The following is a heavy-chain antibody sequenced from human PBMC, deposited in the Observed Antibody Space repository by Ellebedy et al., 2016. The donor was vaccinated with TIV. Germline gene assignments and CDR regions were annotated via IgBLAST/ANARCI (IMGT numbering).Heavy chain of an antibody. V-gene: IGHV3-7*01. Sequence: GGSLRLXXAASGFTFSNYWMSWVRQAPGKGLEWVANIKQDGSEKYYVDSVKGRFTISRDNAKNSLYLQMNSLRAEDTAVYYCARVGGSIAVAGLAVARFDYWGQGTLVTVSS. CDR3: ARVGGSIAVAGLAVARFDY. D-gene: IGHD6-19*01. CDR1: GFTFSNYW. CDR2: IKQDGSEK. J-gene: IGHJ4*02.